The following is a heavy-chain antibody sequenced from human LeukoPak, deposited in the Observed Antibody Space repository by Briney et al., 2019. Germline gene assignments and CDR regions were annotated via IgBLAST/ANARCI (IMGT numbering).Heavy chain of an antibody. CDR1: GFTFSSYE. Sequence: GGSLRPSCAASGFTFSSYEMNWVRQAPGKGLEWVSYISSSGSTIYYADSVKGRFTISRDNAKNSLYLQMNSLRAEDTAVYYCARGVVVVAANDYWGQGTLVTVSS. D-gene: IGHD2-15*01. J-gene: IGHJ4*02. CDR3: ARGVVVVAANDY. V-gene: IGHV3-48*03. CDR2: ISSSGSTI.